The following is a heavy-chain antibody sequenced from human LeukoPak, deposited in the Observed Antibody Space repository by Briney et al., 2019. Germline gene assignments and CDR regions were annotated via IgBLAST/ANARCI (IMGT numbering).Heavy chain of an antibody. D-gene: IGHD1-7*01. CDR1: GFTFHNHA. Sequence: GGSLRLSCAASGFTFHNHAMSWVRQAPGKGLEWVSGISGGGGSAVYVDSVRGRLTISRDNSKNTLYLQMNSLRAEDTAVYYCAKALRGWNYFAFDIWGQGTMVTVSS. CDR2: ISGGGGSA. V-gene: IGHV3-23*01. CDR3: AKALRGWNYFAFDI. J-gene: IGHJ3*02.